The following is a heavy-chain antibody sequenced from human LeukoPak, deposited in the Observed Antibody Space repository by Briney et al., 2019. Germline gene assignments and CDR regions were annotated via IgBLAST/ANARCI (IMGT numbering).Heavy chain of an antibody. Sequence: PGGSLRLSCAASGFTFSSYWMSWVRQAPGKGLELVANIKQDGSEKYYVDSVKGRFTISRDNAKNSLYLQMNSLRAEDTAVYYCARVGSRRGSGGSCYKYWGQGTLVTVSS. CDR1: GFTFSSYW. CDR2: IKQDGSEK. J-gene: IGHJ4*02. CDR3: ARVGSRRGSGGSCYKY. D-gene: IGHD2-15*01. V-gene: IGHV3-7*01.